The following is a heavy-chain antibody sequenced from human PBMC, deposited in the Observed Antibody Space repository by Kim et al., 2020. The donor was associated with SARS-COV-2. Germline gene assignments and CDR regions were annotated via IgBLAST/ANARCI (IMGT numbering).Heavy chain of an antibody. CDR3: ARGTRQWLVRGPYYYYMDV. J-gene: IGHJ6*03. V-gene: IGHV4-34*01. CDR1: VGSFSGYS. CDR2: INHSGST. D-gene: IGHD6-19*01. Sequence: SETLSLTCAVSVGSFSGYSWSWIRQPPGKGLEWIGEINHSGSTNYNPSLKSRVTISVDTSKNQFSLKLSSVTAADTAVYYCARGTRQWLVRGPYYYYMDVWGKGTTVTVSS.